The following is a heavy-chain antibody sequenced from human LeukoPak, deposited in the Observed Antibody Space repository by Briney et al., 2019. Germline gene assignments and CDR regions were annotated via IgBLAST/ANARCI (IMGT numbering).Heavy chain of an antibody. V-gene: IGHV3-30*18. Sequence: PGRSLRLSCAASGFTFSSYGMHWVRQAPGKGLEWVAVISYDGSNKYYADSVKGRFTISRDNSKNTLYLQMNSLRAEDTAVYYCAKDTSDHAFDIWGQGTMVTASS. CDR2: ISYDGSNK. CDR1: GFTFSSYG. CDR3: AKDTSDHAFDI. J-gene: IGHJ3*02.